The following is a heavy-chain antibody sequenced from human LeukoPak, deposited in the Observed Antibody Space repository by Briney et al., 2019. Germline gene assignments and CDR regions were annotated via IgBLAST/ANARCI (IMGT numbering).Heavy chain of an antibody. Sequence: GGSLRLSCAASGFTFSSYAMSWVRQAPGKGLEWVSRINGDGSSTSYADFVEGRFSISRDNAQNTLYLQMHSLRAEDTALYYCAREPHSDYSDHTDSFDIWGQGTMVSVSS. V-gene: IGHV3-74*01. J-gene: IGHJ3*02. CDR3: AREPHSDYSDHTDSFDI. D-gene: IGHD4-17*01. CDR1: GFTFSSYA. CDR2: INGDGSST.